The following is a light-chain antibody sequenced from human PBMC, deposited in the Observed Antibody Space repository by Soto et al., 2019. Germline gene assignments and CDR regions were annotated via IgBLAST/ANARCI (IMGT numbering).Light chain of an antibody. J-gene: IGLJ1*01. CDR2: ESD. CDR1: ISDVGTYNL. CDR3: CSFAGTSYV. V-gene: IGLV2-23*01. Sequence: QSFLTHPAYVAGSHCQTVTLACTVSISDVGTYNLISWYQQHPGKAPKLMIYESDKRPSGVSNRFSGSKSGNTASLTISGLQAEDEADYYGCSFAGTSYVFATGNKVNVL.